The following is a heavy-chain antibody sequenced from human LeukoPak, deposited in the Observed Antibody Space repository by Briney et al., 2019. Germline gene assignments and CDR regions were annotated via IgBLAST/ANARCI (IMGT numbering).Heavy chain of an antibody. V-gene: IGHV3-30*03. CDR2: ISYDGMTK. J-gene: IGHJ5*02. CDR1: GLTFSSYG. D-gene: IGHD1-26*01. Sequence: GGSLRLSCSASGLTFSSYGMHWVRQAPGKGLEWVAVISYDGMTKYYEESVKGRFTISRDNAKNSVYLQMNSLRAEDTAVYYCASWTAELNSWGQGALVTVSS. CDR3: ASWTAELNS.